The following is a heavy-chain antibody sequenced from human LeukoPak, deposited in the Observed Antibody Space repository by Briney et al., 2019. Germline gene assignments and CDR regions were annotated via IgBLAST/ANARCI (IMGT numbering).Heavy chain of an antibody. CDR3: ARALYDSSGYSVY. D-gene: IGHD3-22*01. Sequence: SETLSLTCAVYGGSFSGYYWSWIRQPPGKGLEWIGEINHSGSTNYNPSLKSRVTISVDTSKNQFSLKLSSVTAADTAVYYCARALYDSSGYSVYWGQGTLVTVSS. CDR2: INHSGST. J-gene: IGHJ4*02. CDR1: GGSFSGYY. V-gene: IGHV4-34*01.